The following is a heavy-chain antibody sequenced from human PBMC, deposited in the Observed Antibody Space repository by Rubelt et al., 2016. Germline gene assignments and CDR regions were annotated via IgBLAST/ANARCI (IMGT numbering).Heavy chain of an antibody. V-gene: IGHV4-34*01. Sequence: GKGLEWIGEINHSGSTNYNPSLKSRVTISVDTSKNQFSLKLSSVTAADTAVYYCARFRNGSGSYLWGTTPTPEYYFDYWGQGTLVTVSS. CDR2: INHSGST. D-gene: IGHD3-10*01. J-gene: IGHJ4*02. CDR3: ARFRNGSGSYLWGTTPTPEYYFDY.